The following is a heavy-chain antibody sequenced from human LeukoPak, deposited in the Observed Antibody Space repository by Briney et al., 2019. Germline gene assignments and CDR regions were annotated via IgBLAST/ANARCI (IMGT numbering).Heavy chain of an antibody. J-gene: IGHJ6*02. D-gene: IGHD3-10*01. CDR3: ARAWGYYGSGSYYIYYYGMDV. Sequence: SETLSLTCTVSGGSISSYYWSWIRQPAGKGLEWIGRIYTSGSTNYKPSLKSRVTMSVDTSKNQFSLKLSSVTAADTAVYYCARAWGYYGSGSYYIYYYGMDVWGQGTTVTVSS. CDR2: IYTSGST. CDR1: GGSISSYY. V-gene: IGHV4-4*07.